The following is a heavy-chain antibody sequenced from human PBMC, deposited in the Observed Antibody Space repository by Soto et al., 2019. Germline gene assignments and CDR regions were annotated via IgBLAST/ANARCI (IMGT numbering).Heavy chain of an antibody. Sequence: QVQLQQWGAGLLKPSETLSLTCAVYGGSFSGYYWSWIRQTPGKGLEWIGEINHSGSTNYNPSLKSRVTISVDTSKNQFSLKLSSVTAADTAVYYCARDSSGYFYFDYWGQGTLVTVSS. J-gene: IGHJ4*02. CDR3: ARDSSGYFYFDY. V-gene: IGHV4-34*01. CDR1: GGSFSGYY. CDR2: INHSGST. D-gene: IGHD3-22*01.